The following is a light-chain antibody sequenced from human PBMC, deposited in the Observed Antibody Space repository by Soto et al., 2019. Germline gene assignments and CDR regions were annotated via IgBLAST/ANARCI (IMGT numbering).Light chain of an antibody. V-gene: IGLV2-14*01. CDR1: SSYVGGYNY. J-gene: IGLJ1*01. CDR3: SSYTSSSTYV. Sequence: QSALTQPASVSGSPGQSITISCTGTSSYVGGYNYVSWYRQHPGKAPKLMIYDVSNRPSGVSNRFSGSKSGNTASLTISGLQAEDEADYYCSSYTSSSTYVFGTGTKVTVL. CDR2: DVS.